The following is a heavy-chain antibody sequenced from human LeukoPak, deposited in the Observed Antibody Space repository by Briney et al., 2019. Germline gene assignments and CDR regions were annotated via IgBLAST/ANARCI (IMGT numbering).Heavy chain of an antibody. CDR1: GGYISSDY. Sequence: SETLSLTCTISGGYISSDYWSWIQQPPGKGLEWIGYIYYNGNANYNPSLKSRVTMSVDTSQSQFSLYLSAVTAADTAVYYCARATRITNYYFDYWGQGALVTVSS. CDR3: ARATRITNYYFDY. D-gene: IGHD3-10*01. V-gene: IGHV4-59*01. J-gene: IGHJ4*02. CDR2: IYYNGNA.